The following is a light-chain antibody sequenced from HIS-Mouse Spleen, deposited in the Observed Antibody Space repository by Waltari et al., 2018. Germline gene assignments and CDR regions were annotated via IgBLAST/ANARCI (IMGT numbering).Light chain of an antibody. CDR1: NIGSKN. CDR2: RDS. V-gene: IGLV3-9*01. J-gene: IGLJ2*01. CDR3: QVWDSSTVV. Sequence: SYELTQPLSVSVALGQTARITCGGNNIGSKNVHWYQQKPGQAPVLVIYRDSNRPSGIPDRFSGPNSGNTATLTISRAQAGDEADYYCQVWDSSTVVFGGGTKLTVL.